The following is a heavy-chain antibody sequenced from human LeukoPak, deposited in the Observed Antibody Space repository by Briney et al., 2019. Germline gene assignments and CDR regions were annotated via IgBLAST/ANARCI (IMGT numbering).Heavy chain of an antibody. CDR1: GGSISSSSYY. J-gene: IGHJ4*02. CDR2: IYYSGST. D-gene: IGHD5-18*01. V-gene: IGHV4-39*01. Sequence: PSETLSLTCTVSGGSISSSSYYWGWIRQPPGKGLEWIGSIYYSGSTYYNPSLKSRVTISVDTSKNQFSLKLSSVTAADTAVCYCASGYSYGPRITFDYWGQGTLVTVSS. CDR3: ASGYSYGPRITFDY.